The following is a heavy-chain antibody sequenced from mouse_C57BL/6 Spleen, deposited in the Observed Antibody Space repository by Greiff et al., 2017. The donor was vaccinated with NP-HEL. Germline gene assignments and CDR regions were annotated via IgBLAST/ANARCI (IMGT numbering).Heavy chain of an antibody. Sequence: VQLQQSGAELVKPGASVKLSCTASGFTFKDYYMHWVKQRTEQGLEWIGRIDPEDGETKYAPKFPGKATITADTSSNTAYLQLSSLTSEDTAVYYCAGDGSTRAYWGQGTLVTVSA. CDR3: AGDGSTRAY. CDR1: GFTFKDYY. J-gene: IGHJ3*01. D-gene: IGHD2-3*01. V-gene: IGHV14-2*01. CDR2: IDPEDGET.